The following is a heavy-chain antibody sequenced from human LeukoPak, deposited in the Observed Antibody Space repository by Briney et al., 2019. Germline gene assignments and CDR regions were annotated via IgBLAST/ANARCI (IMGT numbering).Heavy chain of an antibody. Sequence: GESLKISCKASGYSFTNHWIGWVRQMPGKGLEWMGIIFPGDSDTRYSPSFQGRVTISADKSISTAYLQWSSLKASDTAMYYCARREGSSSYFDYWGQGTLVTVSS. CDR2: IFPGDSDT. V-gene: IGHV5-51*01. J-gene: IGHJ4*02. D-gene: IGHD6-6*01. CDR3: ARREGSSSYFDY. CDR1: GYSFTNHW.